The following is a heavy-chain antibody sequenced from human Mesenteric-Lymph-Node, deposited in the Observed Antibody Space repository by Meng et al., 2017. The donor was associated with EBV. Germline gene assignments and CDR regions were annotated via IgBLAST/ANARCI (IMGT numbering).Heavy chain of an antibody. CDR1: GFSLSTYAVG. CDR3: VHGRGGGNSAIFDY. CDR2: IYWDDDE. Sequence: QITLKESGPTLVKPTXTLTLTXTFSGFSLSTYAVGVGWIRQPPGKALEWLALIYWDDDERYSPSLKSRLTITKDTSINQVVLTMANMDPVDTATYYCVHGRGGGNSAIFDYWGQGTLVNVSS. D-gene: IGHD4-23*01. V-gene: IGHV2-5*02. J-gene: IGHJ4*02.